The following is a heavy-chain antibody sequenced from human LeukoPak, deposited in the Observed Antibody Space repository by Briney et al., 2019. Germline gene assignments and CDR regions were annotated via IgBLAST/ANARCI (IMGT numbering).Heavy chain of an antibody. Sequence: TGGSLRLSCAASGFTFSSYDMHWVRQATGKGLEWVSDIGTAGDPYYPGSVKGRFTISRENAKNSLYLQMISLRAGDTAVYYCARGLRYCSGGSCYNSDAFDIWGQGTMVTVSS. CDR1: GFTFSSYD. J-gene: IGHJ3*02. CDR3: ARGLRYCSGGSCYNSDAFDI. CDR2: IGTAGDP. V-gene: IGHV3-13*05. D-gene: IGHD2-15*01.